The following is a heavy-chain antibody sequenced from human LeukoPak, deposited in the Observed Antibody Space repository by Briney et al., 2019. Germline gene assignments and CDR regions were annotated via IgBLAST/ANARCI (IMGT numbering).Heavy chain of an antibody. V-gene: IGHV3-7*04. CDR2: IKQDGSEK. CDR1: GITFSRFW. Sequence: GGSRRLSCAASGITFSRFWMSWVRQAPGKGLEWVANIKQDGSEKYYVDSVKGRFTISRDNAENSLYLQMNSLRAEDTAVYYCARATYSGGSGDYYLDYWGQGTLVTVSS. CDR3: ARATYSGGSGDYYLDY. D-gene: IGHD6-25*01. J-gene: IGHJ4*02.